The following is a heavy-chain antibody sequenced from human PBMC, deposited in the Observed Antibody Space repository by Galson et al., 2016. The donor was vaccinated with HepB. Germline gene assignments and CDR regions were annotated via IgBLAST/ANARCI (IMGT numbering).Heavy chain of an antibody. D-gene: IGHD2-21*02. CDR2: VTYDGTNA. J-gene: IGHJ5*02. V-gene: IGHV3-30*04. Sequence: SLRLSCAASGFTFSRYAMHWVRQAPGKGPEWVALVTYDGTNAYYTDAVKGRFTISRDNSKNMVYLQMDSLRTEDTAIYYCARDHKEVTVEKYINNRFDPWGQGTLVTVSS. CDR3: ARDHKEVTVEKYINNRFDP. CDR1: GFTFSRYA.